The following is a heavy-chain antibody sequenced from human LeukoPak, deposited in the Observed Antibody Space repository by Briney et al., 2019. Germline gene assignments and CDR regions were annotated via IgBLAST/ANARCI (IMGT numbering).Heavy chain of an antibody. CDR3: ATYHGGLTYY. J-gene: IGHJ4*02. D-gene: IGHD1-14*01. V-gene: IGHV3-33*03. Sequence: LGRSLKLSCAASGLSFISFGMHWVRQAPGKGLEWGAVIWYDGSNIYYADSVKGRFTISRDNSKNTLYRQMNSLRAEDTAIYYWATYHGGLTYYWGQGTLVTVSS. CDR2: IWYDGSNI. CDR1: GLSFISFG.